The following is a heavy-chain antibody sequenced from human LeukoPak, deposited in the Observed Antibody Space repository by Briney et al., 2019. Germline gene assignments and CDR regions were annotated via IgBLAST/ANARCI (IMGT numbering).Heavy chain of an antibody. V-gene: IGHV4-34*01. Sequence: SETLSLTCAVYGGSFSYYYWSWIRQPLGKGLEWIGEINHSGTTNYNPSLKSRVTISADTSKNQFSLKLTSVTAADTAVYYCANPARDFADSGANTWWGQGTLVTVSS. CDR2: INHSGTT. J-gene: IGHJ4*02. D-gene: IGHD4-17*01. CDR3: ANPARDFADSGANTW. CDR1: GGSFSYYY.